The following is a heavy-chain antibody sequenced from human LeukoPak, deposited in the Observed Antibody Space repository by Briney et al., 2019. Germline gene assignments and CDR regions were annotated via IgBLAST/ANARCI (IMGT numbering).Heavy chain of an antibody. V-gene: IGHV1-18*01. CDR2: ISSYNANT. CDR1: GYTFTSYG. J-gene: IGHJ5*02. Sequence: ASVKVSCKASGYTFTSYGFSWLRQAPGQGLEWMGWISSYNANTNFAQKFQGRVTMTTDTSTTTAYMELRSLRSDDTAVYYCARDFLSRYYYDSSGYPWFGPWGQGTLVTVSS. CDR3: ARDFLSRYYYDSSGYPWFGP. D-gene: IGHD3-22*01.